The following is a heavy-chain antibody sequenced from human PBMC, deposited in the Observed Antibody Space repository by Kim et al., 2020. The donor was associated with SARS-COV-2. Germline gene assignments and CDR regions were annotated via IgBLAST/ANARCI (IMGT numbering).Heavy chain of an antibody. D-gene: IGHD3-10*01. J-gene: IGHJ6*02. V-gene: IGHV1-46*01. CDR2: INLSVGST. CDR3: ARGDIYYYYAMDV. Sequence: ASVKVSCKASGYTFTSYHLHWVRQAPGQGLEWMGMINLSVGSTIYPQKFQGRVTMTSDTSTSTVYMELSSLRFEDTALYYCARGDIYYYYAMDVWGQGTTVTVSS. CDR1: GYTFTSYH.